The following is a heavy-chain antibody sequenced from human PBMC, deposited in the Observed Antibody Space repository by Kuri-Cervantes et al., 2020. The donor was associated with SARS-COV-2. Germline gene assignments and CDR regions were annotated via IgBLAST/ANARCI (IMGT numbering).Heavy chain of an antibody. J-gene: IGHJ4*02. CDR1: GYTFTSYD. Sequence: ASVKVSCKASGYTFTSYDVNWVRQATGQGLEWMGWINPNSGTTDYAPKFQGRVTMTRDTSTSTVYMELSSLRSEDTAVYYCARDVFPAYYYDSSGPTPGMWWGQGTLVTVSS. CDR3: ARDVFPAYYYDSSGPTPGMW. D-gene: IGHD3-22*01. V-gene: IGHV1-8*01. CDR2: INPNSGTT.